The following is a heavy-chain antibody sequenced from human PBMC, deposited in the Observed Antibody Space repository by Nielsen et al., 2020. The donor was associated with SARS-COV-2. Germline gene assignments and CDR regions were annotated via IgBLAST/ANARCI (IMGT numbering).Heavy chain of an antibody. CDR3: ARDMPGDYYHYMDV. CDR2: ISGYNGDT. J-gene: IGHJ6*03. D-gene: IGHD2-2*01. CDR1: GYTFTNYG. Sequence: ALVKVSCKASGYTFTNYGISWVRQAPGQGREWMGWISGYNGDTNYAQKFQDRVTMTRDTSTSTVYMDLRSLRSEDTAVYYCARDMPGDYYHYMDVWGKGTTVTVSS. V-gene: IGHV1-18*04.